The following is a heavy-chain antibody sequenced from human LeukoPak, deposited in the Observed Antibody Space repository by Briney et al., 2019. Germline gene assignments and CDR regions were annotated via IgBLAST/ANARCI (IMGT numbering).Heavy chain of an antibody. CDR2: IYTSGST. Sequence: SETLSLTCTVSGYSISSGSYYWTWIRQPAGKGLEWIGRIYTSGSTNYNPSLKSRVTISVDTSKNQFSLKLSSVTAADTAVYHCARFTGYCSGTNCYPNAYDIWGQGTMVTVPS. D-gene: IGHD2-2*01. J-gene: IGHJ3*02. CDR3: ARFTGYCSGTNCYPNAYDI. CDR1: GYSISSGSYY. V-gene: IGHV4-61*02.